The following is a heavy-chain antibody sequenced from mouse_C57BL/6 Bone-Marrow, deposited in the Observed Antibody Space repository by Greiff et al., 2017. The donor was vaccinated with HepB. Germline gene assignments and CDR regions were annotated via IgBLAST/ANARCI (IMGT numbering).Heavy chain of an antibody. CDR2: IDPSDSYT. D-gene: IGHD4-1*01. Sequence: VQLQQPGAELVKPGASVKLSCKASGYTFTSYWMQWVKQRPGQGLEWIGEIDPSDSYTNYNQKFKGKATLTVDTSSSTAYMQLSSLTSEDSAVYYCASWGVDYWGQGTTLTVSS. CDR1: GYTFTSYW. J-gene: IGHJ2*01. V-gene: IGHV1-50*01. CDR3: ASWGVDY.